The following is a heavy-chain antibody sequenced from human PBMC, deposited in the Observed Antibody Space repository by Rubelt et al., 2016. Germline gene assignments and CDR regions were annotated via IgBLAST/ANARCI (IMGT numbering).Heavy chain of an antibody. CDR3: ARLQWELSTIDF. CDR2: VHYRRST. CDR1: GGSIGSYF. J-gene: IGHJ4*02. Sequence: QVQLQESGPGLVKPSETLSLTCTVSGGSIGSYFWTWIRQPPGKRLEWIGSVHYRRSTNYNPSLKGRVTISFDTSKTPVPLGLSSVTAADTAVYYCARLQWELSTIDFWGQGTLVTVSS. V-gene: IGHV4-59*08. D-gene: IGHD1-26*01.